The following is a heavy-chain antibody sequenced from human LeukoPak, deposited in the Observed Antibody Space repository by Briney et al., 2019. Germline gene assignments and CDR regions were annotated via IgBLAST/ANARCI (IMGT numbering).Heavy chain of an antibody. CDR1: GGSISSYY. D-gene: IGHD6-6*01. J-gene: IGHJ4*02. Sequence: KPSETLSLTCTVSGGSISSYYWSWIRQPPGKGLEWIGEINHSGSTNYNPSLKSRVTISVDTSKNQFSLKLSSVTAADTAVYYCAREWSSSSFDYWGQGTLVTVSS. CDR2: INHSGST. V-gene: IGHV4-34*01. CDR3: AREWSSSSFDY.